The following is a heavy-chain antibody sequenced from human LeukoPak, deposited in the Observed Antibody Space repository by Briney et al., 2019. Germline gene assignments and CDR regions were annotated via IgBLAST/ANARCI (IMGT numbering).Heavy chain of an antibody. CDR2: IKQDGSEK. Sequence: GGSLRLSCAASGFTFSSYWMTWVRQAPGKGLEWVANIKQDGSEKYYVDSVKGRFTISRDNAKNSLYLQMSSLRVEDTAVYYCASWGPAAYCSNGSCSWGQGTLVTVSS. CDR1: GFTFSSYW. V-gene: IGHV3-7*01. CDR3: ASWGPAAYCSNGSCS. J-gene: IGHJ5*02. D-gene: IGHD2-15*01.